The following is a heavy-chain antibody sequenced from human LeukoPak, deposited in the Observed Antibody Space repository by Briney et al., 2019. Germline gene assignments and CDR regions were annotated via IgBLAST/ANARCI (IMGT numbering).Heavy chain of an antibody. CDR3: ARLPVYYYYMDV. CDR2: IYHSGNT. CDR1: GGSISSGGYY. V-gene: IGHV4-31*03. J-gene: IGHJ6*03. Sequence: SQTLSLPCTVSGGSISSGGYYWNWIRQHPGKGLEWIGYIYHSGNTDYNPSLKSRVTISVDTSKNQFSLKLSSVTAADTAVYYCARLPVYYYYMDVWGKGTTVTVSS.